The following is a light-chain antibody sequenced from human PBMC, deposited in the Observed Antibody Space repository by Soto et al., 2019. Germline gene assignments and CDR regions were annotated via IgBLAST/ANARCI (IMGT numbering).Light chain of an antibody. CDR2: DVS. J-gene: IGLJ1*01. CDR3: CSYTSSDTYV. Sequence: QSALTQPASVSGSPGQSITASCTGTTSDVGGYAYVAWYQQHPGKAPKLMIYDVSSRPSGVSNRFSGSKSGNTASLTISGLQAEDEADYYCCSYTSSDTYVFGTGTKVTVL. CDR1: TSDVGGYAY. V-gene: IGLV2-14*01.